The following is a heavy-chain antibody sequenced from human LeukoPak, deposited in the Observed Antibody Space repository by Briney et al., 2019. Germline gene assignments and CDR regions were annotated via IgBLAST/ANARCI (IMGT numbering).Heavy chain of an antibody. CDR2: ISAYNGNT. CDR1: GYTFTGYF. CDR3: ARAWGSSSDTPFDY. D-gene: IGHD6-13*01. Sequence: GASVKVSCKASGYTFTGYFMHWVRQAPGQGLEWMGWISAYNGNTNYAQKLQGRVTMTTDTSTSTAYMELRSLRSDDTAVYYCARAWGSSSDTPFDYWGQGTLVTVSS. V-gene: IGHV1-18*04. J-gene: IGHJ4*02.